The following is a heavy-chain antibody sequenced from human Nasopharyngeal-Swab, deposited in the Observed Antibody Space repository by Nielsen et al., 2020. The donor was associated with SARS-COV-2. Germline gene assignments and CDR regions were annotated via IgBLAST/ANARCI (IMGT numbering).Heavy chain of an antibody. J-gene: IGHJ4*02. V-gene: IGHV3-9*03. Sequence: SLKISCAASGFTFDDYAMHWVRQAPGKDLEWVSGISWNSGSIGYADSVKGRFTISRDNAKNSLYLQMNSLRAEDMALYYCAKDISPLGRGGFDYWGQGTLVTVSS. CDR3: AKDISPLGRGGFDY. D-gene: IGHD3-16*01. CDR1: GFTFDDYA. CDR2: ISWNSGSI.